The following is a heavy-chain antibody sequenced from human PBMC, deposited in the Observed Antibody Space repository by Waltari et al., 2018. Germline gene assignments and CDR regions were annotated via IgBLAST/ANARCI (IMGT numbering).Heavy chain of an antibody. CDR1: GGSISSGGYS. Sequence: QLQLQESGSGLVKPSQTLSLTCAVSGGSISSGGYSWSWIRQPPGKGLEWIGYIYHSGSNYYNRSLKSRVTISGDRSKNQFSLKLSSVTAADTAVYYCARAHYYDSSGYYPTPVFDYWGQGTLVTVSS. V-gene: IGHV4-30-2*01. J-gene: IGHJ4*02. CDR3: ARAHYYDSSGYYPTPVFDY. CDR2: IYHSGSN. D-gene: IGHD3-22*01.